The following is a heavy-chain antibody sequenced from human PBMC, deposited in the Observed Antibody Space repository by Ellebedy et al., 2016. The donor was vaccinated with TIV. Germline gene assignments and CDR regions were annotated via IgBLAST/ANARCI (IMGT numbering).Heavy chain of an antibody. CDR2: ISSSSSYT. CDR1: GFTFSDYY. V-gene: IGHV3-11*06. CDR3: ARDLYGSGSYSSD. Sequence: GESLKISCAASGFTFSDYYMSWIRQAPGKGLEWVSYISSSSSYTNYADSVKGRFTISRDNAKNSLYLRMNSLRAEDTAVYYSARDLYGSGSYSSDWGQGTLVTVSS. D-gene: IGHD3-10*01. J-gene: IGHJ4*02.